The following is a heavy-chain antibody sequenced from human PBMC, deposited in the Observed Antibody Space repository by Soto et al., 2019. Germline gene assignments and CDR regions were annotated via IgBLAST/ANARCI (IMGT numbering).Heavy chain of an antibody. CDR1: GYRFISYG. J-gene: IGHJ6*02. Sequence: PGVLLRVSRKGAGYRFISYGSGWVRQITGKGLELMGIIYPGDSDTRYSPSFQGQVTISADKSISTAYLQWSSLKASDTAMYYCATTAAAGKYYNGMDVWGQGTTVTVSS. V-gene: IGHV5-51*01. D-gene: IGHD6-13*01. CDR3: ATTAAAGKYYNGMDV. CDR2: IYPGDSDT.